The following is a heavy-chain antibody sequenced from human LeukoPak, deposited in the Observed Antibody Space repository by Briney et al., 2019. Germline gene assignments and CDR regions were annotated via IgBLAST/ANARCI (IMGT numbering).Heavy chain of an antibody. CDR2: LTSSSDTT. CDR3: ARGGSYGLDAFDI. D-gene: IGHD5-18*01. Sequence: PGGSLRLSCAASGFTFSSYVMSWVRQAPGKGLEWVAALTSSSDTTYYGDSVKGRFTISRDNAKNSLYLQMNSLRAEDTAVYYCARGGSYGLDAFDIWGQGTMVTVSS. J-gene: IGHJ3*02. CDR1: GFTFSSYV. V-gene: IGHV3-21*04.